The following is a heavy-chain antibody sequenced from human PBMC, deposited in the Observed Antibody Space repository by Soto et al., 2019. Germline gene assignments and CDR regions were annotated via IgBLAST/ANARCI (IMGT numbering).Heavy chain of an antibody. CDR2: IYPGDSDT. J-gene: IGHJ5*02. D-gene: IGHD3-10*01. CDR3: ARVVTMVRGVPPQRLDP. Sequence: GESLRVSCKGSGFSFTANWIGWVRRLPGKGLEWMGMIYPGDSDTRYSPSLQGQVTISADKSISTTYLQWSSLKASDSAMYYCARVVTMVRGVPPQRLDPWGQGTLVRVSS. CDR1: GFSFTANW. V-gene: IGHV5-51*01.